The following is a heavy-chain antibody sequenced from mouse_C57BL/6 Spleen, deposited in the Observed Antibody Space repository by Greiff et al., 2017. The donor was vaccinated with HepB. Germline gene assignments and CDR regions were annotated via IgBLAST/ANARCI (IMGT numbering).Heavy chain of an antibody. CDR3: ARHGSSGYPDY. Sequence: EVKLVESGGGLVQPGGSLKLSCAASGFTFSDYGMAWVRQAPRKGPEWVAFISNLAYSIYYADTVTGRFTISRENAKNTLYLEMSSLRSEDTAMYYCARHGSSGYPDYWGQGTTLTVSS. CDR2: ISNLAYSI. CDR1: GFTFSDYG. V-gene: IGHV5-15*01. J-gene: IGHJ2*01. D-gene: IGHD3-2*02.